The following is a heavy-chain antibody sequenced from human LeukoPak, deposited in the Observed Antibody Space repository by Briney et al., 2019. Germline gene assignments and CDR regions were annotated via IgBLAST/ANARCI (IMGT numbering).Heavy chain of an antibody. CDR1: GGSFSGYY. J-gene: IGHJ4*02. CDR3: ARPSGTTRRINY. CDR2: INHSGST. D-gene: IGHD1-7*01. V-gene: IGHV4-34*01. Sequence: PPEILSLTCAVYGGSFSGYYWSWIRQPPGKGLEWIGEINHSGSTNYNPSLKSRVTISVDTSKNQFSLKLSSVTAADTAVYYCARPSGTTRRINYWGQGTLVTVSS.